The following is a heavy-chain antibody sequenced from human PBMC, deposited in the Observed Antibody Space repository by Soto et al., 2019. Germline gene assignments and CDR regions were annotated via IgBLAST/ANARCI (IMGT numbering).Heavy chain of an antibody. V-gene: IGHV3-21*01. CDR3: LMAVAGSFAPDY. CDR2: ISSSSTYI. D-gene: IGHD6-19*01. CDR1: GFTFSTYS. Sequence: PGGSLRLSCAASGFTFSTYSMNWVRQAPGKGLEWVSYISSSSTYIYYADSVKGRFTISRDNAKNSLYLQMNSLRAEDTAVYYCLMAVAGSFAPDYWGQGTLVTVSS. J-gene: IGHJ4*02.